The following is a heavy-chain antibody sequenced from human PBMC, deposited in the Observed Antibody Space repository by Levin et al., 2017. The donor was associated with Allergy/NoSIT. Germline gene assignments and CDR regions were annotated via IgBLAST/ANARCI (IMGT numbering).Heavy chain of an antibody. V-gene: IGHV3-7*01. D-gene: IGHD1-26*01. J-gene: IGHJ4*02. CDR2: IKQDGNEK. Sequence: GGSPRLSCAASGFSFSSYWMTWVRQAPGKGLEWVANIKQDGNEKRYLDSVKGRFTISRDNAENSLYLEVNSLRAEDTAVFYCARGSSGIYVGSFDLWGQGTLVTVS. CDR3: ARGSSGIYVGSFDL. CDR1: GFSFSSYW.